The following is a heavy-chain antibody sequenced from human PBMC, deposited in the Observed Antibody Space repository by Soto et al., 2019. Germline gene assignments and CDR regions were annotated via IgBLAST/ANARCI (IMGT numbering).Heavy chain of an antibody. CDR1: GFTFSSYC. CDR2: ISYDGSNK. Sequence: SVRLSCDAYGFTFSSYCMQWVRQATGKGLEWVAVISYDGSNKYYADSVKGRFTISRDNSKNTLYLQMNSLRAEDTAVYYCAKEPGWYYYYGMDVWGQGTTVTVSS. V-gene: IGHV3-30*18. J-gene: IGHJ6*02. CDR3: AKEPGWYYYYGMDV.